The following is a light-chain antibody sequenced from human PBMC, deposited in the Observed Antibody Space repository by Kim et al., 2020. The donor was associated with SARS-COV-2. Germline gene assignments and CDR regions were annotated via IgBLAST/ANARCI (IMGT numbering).Light chain of an antibody. CDR3: LLSFTTGRPV. J-gene: IGLJ2*01. V-gene: IGLV7-46*01. Sequence: GATGPICVGSSDATVTSRHYPYWFQQEPGQAPRTLIYETTKKRSWTPARFSGSLVGGKAALTLSGAQPEDEADYYCLLSFTTGRPVFGGGTQLTVL. CDR1: DATVTSRHY. CDR2: ETT.